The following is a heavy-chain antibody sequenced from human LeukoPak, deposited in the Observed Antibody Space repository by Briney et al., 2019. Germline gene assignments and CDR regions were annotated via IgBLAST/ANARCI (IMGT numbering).Heavy chain of an antibody. J-gene: IGHJ4*02. D-gene: IGHD6-13*01. CDR2: VSYTGTT. V-gene: IGHV4-59*08. Sequence: PSETLSLTCTVSGGSISTYFWTWIRQFPGKGLEWIGYVSYTGTTSYNPSLKSRVTISVDTSKNQFSLKLSSVTAADTAVYYCARHAPSSIAAAGAYYFDYWGQGNLVTVSS. CDR3: ARHAPSSIAAAGAYYFDY. CDR1: GGSISTYF.